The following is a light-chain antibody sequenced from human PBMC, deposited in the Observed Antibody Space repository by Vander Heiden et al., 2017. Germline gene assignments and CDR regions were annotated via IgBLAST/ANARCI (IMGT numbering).Light chain of an antibody. CDR2: DAS. CDR3: QQCYSSPT. V-gene: IGKV1-39*01. Sequence: IQMTQSPSSLSASVGDRVTFTCRAGQSIGTFLNWYQHKPGRVPKLLIFDASSLHSGVPSRFSGSGSGTDFTLTISSLQTEDFGTYYCQQCYSSPTFGQGTRLEIE. J-gene: IGKJ5*01. CDR1: QSIGTF.